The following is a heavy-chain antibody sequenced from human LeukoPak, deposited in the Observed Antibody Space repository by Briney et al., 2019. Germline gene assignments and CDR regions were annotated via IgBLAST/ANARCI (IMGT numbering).Heavy chain of an antibody. CDR2: IYYSGST. J-gene: IGHJ4*02. V-gene: IGHV4-31*03. Sequence: SQTLSLTCTVSGGSISSGGYSWSWIRQHPGKGLEWIGYIYYSGSTYYNPSLKSRVTISVDTSKNQFSLKLSSVTAADTAVYYCARASLLESSYGPWYYFDYWGQGTLVTVSS. CDR3: ARASLLESSYGPWYYFDY. CDR1: GGSISSGGYS. D-gene: IGHD5-18*01.